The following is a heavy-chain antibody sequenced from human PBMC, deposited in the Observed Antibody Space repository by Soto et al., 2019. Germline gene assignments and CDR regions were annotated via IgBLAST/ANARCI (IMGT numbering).Heavy chain of an antibody. Sequence: ASVKVSCKASGYTFTSSYMHWVRQAPGQGLEWMGIINPSGGTTSHAQKFQGRVTMTRDTSTSTVYIEMSSLRSEDTAVYYCARGGSSMVREFDYWGQGTLVTVSS. J-gene: IGHJ4*02. V-gene: IGHV1-46*01. D-gene: IGHD3-10*01. CDR2: INPSGGTT. CDR1: GYTFTSSY. CDR3: ARGGSSMVREFDY.